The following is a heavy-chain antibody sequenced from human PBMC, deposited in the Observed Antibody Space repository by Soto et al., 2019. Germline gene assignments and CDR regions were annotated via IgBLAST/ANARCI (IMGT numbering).Heavy chain of an antibody. V-gene: IGHV3-7*03. CDR2: IKQDESEK. CDR3: ARGDYFDRRFDY. Sequence: GGSLILSWAASGCTFSDYLVSWVRQAPGQALDWVATIKQDESEKYYVDSVKGRFTVSRDNAKNSLYLQMNSLRVDDTAVYYCARGDYFDRRFDYWGQGVLVTVSS. D-gene: IGHD3-22*01. CDR1: GCTFSDYL. J-gene: IGHJ4*02.